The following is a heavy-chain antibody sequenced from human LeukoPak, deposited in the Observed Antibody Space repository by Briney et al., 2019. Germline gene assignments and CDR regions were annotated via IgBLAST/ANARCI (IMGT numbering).Heavy chain of an antibody. V-gene: IGHV4-4*07. CDR2: IYTSGST. D-gene: IGHD2-2*01. J-gene: IGHJ6*02. Sequence: PSETLSLTCTVSGGSIRSYYWSWIRQPAGKGLEWIGRIYTSGSTNYNPSLKSRVTMSVDTSKNQFSLKLSSVTAADTAVYYCATFAEGYCSSTSCYGGGYYYYGMDVWGQGTTVTVSS. CDR1: GGSIRSYY. CDR3: ATFAEGYCSSTSCYGGGYYYYGMDV.